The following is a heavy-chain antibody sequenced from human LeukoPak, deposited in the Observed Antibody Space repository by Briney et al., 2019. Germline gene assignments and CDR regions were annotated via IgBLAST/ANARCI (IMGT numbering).Heavy chain of an antibody. D-gene: IGHD6-13*01. CDR1: GGSISSSSYY. Sequence: SETLSLTCTVSGGSISSSSYYWGWIRQPPGKGLGWMGSIYYSGSTYYNPSLKSRVTISVDTSKNQFSLKLSSVTAADTAVYYCARDRGIGSSWYNLHYWGQGTLVTVSS. CDR2: IYYSGST. V-gene: IGHV4-39*07. CDR3: ARDRGIGSSWYNLHY. J-gene: IGHJ4*02.